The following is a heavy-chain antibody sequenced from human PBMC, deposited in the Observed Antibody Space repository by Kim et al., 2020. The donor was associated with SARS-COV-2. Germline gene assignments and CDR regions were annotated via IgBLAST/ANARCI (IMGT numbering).Heavy chain of an antibody. J-gene: IGHJ6*02. CDR3: ARNTTGYCSSTSCYTGGDYGMDV. CDR1: GFTVSSNY. CDR2: IYSGGST. V-gene: IGHV3-53*01. Sequence: PGGSLRLSCAASGFTVSSNYMSWVRQAPGKGLEWVSVIYSGGSTYYADSVKGRFTISRDNSKNTLYLQMNSLRAEDTAVYYCARNTTGYCSSTSCYTGGDYGMDVWGQGTTVTVSS. D-gene: IGHD2-2*02.